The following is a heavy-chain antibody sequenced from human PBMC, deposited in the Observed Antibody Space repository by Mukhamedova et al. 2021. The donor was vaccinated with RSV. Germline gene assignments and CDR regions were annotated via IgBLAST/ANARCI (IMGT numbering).Heavy chain of an antibody. Sequence: GSTNYAQKFQGSVTMTRDTSTSTVYMEIISLRSDDTAVYFCAREGYSSSWYKAFDIWGPGTMVTVSS. J-gene: IGHJ3*02. CDR2: GST. CDR3: AREGYSSSWYKAFDI. V-gene: IGHV1-46*01. D-gene: IGHD6-13*01.